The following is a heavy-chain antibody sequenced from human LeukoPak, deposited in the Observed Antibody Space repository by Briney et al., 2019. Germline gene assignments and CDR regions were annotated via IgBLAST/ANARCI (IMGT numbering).Heavy chain of an antibody. Sequence: GGSLRLSCAASGFAFNDYGMFWVRQAPGKGLELVTFIWSDSTHSYYSDSVKGRFTVSRDNCKRILYLQMNGLRREDTAMYYCTKQCGGGCSSDYWGQGTQVTVSS. J-gene: IGHJ4*02. D-gene: IGHD2-21*02. CDR2: IWSDSTHS. CDR1: GFAFNDYG. CDR3: TKQCGGGCSSDY. V-gene: IGHV3-30*02.